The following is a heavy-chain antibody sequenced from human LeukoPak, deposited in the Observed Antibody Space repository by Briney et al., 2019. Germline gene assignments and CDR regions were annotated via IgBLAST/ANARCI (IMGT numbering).Heavy chain of an antibody. Sequence: GGSLRLSCAPSGFTFSNYAMTWVRQAPGKGLEWVSLISGSGGDIRYADSVRGRFSISRDNSKNTLYLQMNSLRAEDTAVFYCAKLPTTGWYAGGNWFDPWGQGTLVIVSS. CDR2: ISGSGGDI. D-gene: IGHD6-19*01. CDR1: GFTFSNYA. V-gene: IGHV3-23*01. CDR3: AKLPTTGWYAGGNWFDP. J-gene: IGHJ5*02.